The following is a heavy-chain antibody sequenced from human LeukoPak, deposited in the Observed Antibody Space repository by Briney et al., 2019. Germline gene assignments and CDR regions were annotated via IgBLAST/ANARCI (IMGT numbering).Heavy chain of an antibody. CDR3: ARDGPDYYGSGSYYQRYFDY. CDR1: GFTFSDYY. J-gene: IGHJ4*02. Sequence: PGGSLRLSCAASGFTFSDYYMSWIRQAPGKGLEWVSYISSSSSYTNYADFVKGRFTISRDNAKNSLYLQMNSLRAEDTAVYYCARDGPDYYGSGSYYQRYFDYWGQGTLVTVSS. V-gene: IGHV3-11*05. D-gene: IGHD3-10*01. CDR2: ISSSSSYT.